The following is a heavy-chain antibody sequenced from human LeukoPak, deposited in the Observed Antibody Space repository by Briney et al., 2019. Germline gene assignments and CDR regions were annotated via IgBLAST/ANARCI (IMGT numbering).Heavy chain of an antibody. V-gene: IGHV4-59*01. CDR1: GGSISSYY. D-gene: IGHD3-9*01. J-gene: IGHJ3*02. CDR3: ARDNDILTGYYRGAAFDI. CDR2: IYYSGST. Sequence: SETLSLTCTVSGGSISSYYWSWIRQPPGKGLEWIGYIYYSGSTNYNPSLKGRVTISVDTSKNQFSLKLSSVTAADTAVYYCARDNDILTGYYRGAAFDIWGQGTMVTVSS.